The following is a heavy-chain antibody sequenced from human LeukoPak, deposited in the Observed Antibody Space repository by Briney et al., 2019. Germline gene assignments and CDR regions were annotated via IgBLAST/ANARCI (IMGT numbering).Heavy chain of an antibody. CDR3: ARGTAMAIYYYYYGMDV. J-gene: IGHJ6*02. D-gene: IGHD5-18*01. Sequence: ASVKVSCKASRYTFTSYYMHWVRQAPGQGLEWMGIINPSGGSTSYAQKFQGRVTMTRDTSTSTVYMELSSLRSEDTAVYYCARGTAMAIYYYYYGMDVWGQGTTVTVSS. CDR1: RYTFTSYY. V-gene: IGHV1-46*01. CDR2: INPSGGST.